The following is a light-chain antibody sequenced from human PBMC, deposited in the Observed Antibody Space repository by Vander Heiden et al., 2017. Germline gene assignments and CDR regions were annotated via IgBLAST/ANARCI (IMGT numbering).Light chain of an antibody. CDR3: SSYTSSSTLPV. CDR1: SSDVGGYNY. Sequence: QSALTQPASVSGSPGQSITISCTGTSSDVGGYNYVSWYQQHPGKAPKLMIYEVSNRPSGVSNRFSGSKSGNTASLTISGLQAEDEADYYCSSYTSSSTLPVFGTGTKVTAL. CDR2: EVS. V-gene: IGLV2-14*01. J-gene: IGLJ1*01.